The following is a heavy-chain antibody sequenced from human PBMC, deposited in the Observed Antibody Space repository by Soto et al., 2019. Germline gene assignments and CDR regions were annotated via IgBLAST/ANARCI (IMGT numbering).Heavy chain of an antibody. J-gene: IGHJ6*02. CDR1: GFTFSSYA. V-gene: IGHV3-21*01. CDR3: ARDSSGRQYYGMDV. Sequence: PGGSLRLSCAASGFTFSSYAMSWVRQAPGKGLEWVSSISSTGFYIYYLDSLRGRITISRDNAKNSLYLQMNSLRDEDTAVYYCARDSSGRQYYGMDVWGQGTTVTVSS. D-gene: IGHD3-22*01. CDR2: ISSTGFYI.